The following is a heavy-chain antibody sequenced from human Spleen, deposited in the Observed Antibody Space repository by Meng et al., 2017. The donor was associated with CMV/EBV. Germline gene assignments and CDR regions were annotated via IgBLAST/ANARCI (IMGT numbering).Heavy chain of an antibody. CDR1: GYTFTGHY. CDR3: ARDNNWGPDY. CDR2: IHPHRGDT. D-gene: IGHD7-27*01. V-gene: IGHV1-2*02. Sequence: ASVKVSCKTSGYTFTGHYMSWVRQAPGQGLEWMGWIHPHRGDTNYAQQFQGRVTLTRDTSINTGYMELTRLTSDDTAVYYCARDNNWGPDYWGQGTLVTVSS. J-gene: IGHJ4*02.